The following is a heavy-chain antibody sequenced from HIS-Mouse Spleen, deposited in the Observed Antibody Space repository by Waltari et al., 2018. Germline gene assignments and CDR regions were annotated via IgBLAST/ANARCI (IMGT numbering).Heavy chain of an antibody. V-gene: IGHV4-39*07. D-gene: IGHD6-13*01. J-gene: IGHJ2*01. CDR3: AREIPYSSSWYDWYFDL. CDR1: GGSISSSSYY. CDR2: TDYSGRT. Sequence: QLQLQESGPGLVKPSEPLSLTCTVSGGSISSSSYYWGWTRQPPGKGLEWIGSTDYSGRTDYNPSLKSRVTISVDTSKNHFSLKRSSVTAADTAVYYCAREIPYSSSWYDWYFDLWGRGTLVTVSS.